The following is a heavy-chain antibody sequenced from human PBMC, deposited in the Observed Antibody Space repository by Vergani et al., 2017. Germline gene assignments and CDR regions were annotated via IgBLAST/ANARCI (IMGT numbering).Heavy chain of an antibody. CDR1: GFTFNQYG. V-gene: IGHV3-33*01. Sequence: QVQLVESGGGVVQPGRSLRLSCAASGFTFNQYGMHWVRQAPGKGLEWVAVTWYAGNNKQYADSVKGRFTISRDNSKSTMYLQMNSLRDEDTGVYYCARDLRLLYNRFDAWGQGTLVTVSS. CDR2: TWYAGNNK. D-gene: IGHD1-14*01. CDR3: ARDLRLLYNRFDA. J-gene: IGHJ5*02.